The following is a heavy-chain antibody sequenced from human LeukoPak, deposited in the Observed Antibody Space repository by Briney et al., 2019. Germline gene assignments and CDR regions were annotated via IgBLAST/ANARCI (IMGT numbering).Heavy chain of an antibody. J-gene: IGHJ6*03. CDR3: ARGGYSYGYPRYNYYYYYMDV. CDR1: GYTFTSYG. V-gene: IGHV1-18*01. D-gene: IGHD5-18*01. CDR2: ISAYNGNT. Sequence: GASVKVSCKASGYTFTSYGISWVRQAPGQGLEWMGWISAYNGNTNYAQKLQGRVTITTDESTSTAYMELSSLRSEDTAVYYCARGGYSYGYPRYNYYYYYMDVWGKGTTVTVSS.